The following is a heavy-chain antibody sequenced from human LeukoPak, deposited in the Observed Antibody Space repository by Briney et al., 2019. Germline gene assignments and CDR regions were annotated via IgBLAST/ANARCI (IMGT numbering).Heavy chain of an antibody. CDR2: IRYDGSNK. V-gene: IGHV3-30*02. CDR1: GFIFNTYV. CDR3: ARRAGAYSHPYDY. Sequence: GGSLRLSCAASGFIFNTYVMHWVRQAPGKGLEWLAFIRYDGSNKNYADSVKGRFTISRDNSKNTLYLQMNSLRAEDTAVYYCARRAGAYSHPYDYWGQGTLVTVSS. D-gene: IGHD4/OR15-4a*01. J-gene: IGHJ4*02.